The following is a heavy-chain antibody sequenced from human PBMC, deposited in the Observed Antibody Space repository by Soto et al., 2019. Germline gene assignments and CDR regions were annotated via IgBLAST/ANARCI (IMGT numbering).Heavy chain of an antibody. J-gene: IGHJ6*02. CDR2: INSGGNT. D-gene: IGHD5-18*01. V-gene: IGHV3-66*01. CDR1: GFGVSNNY. CDR3: ARGGDSYGYGYYYYYGMDV. Sequence: EVQLVESGGGLVQPGGSLRLSCAASGFGVSNNYMSWVRQAPGKGLEWVSAINSGGNTYYADSVKGRFTISRDNSKNTVYLQMNSVGAEDTAVYYCARGGDSYGYGYYYYYGMDVWGQGTTVTVSS.